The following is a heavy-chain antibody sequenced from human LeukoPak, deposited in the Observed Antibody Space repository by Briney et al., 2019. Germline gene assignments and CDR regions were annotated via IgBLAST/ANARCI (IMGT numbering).Heavy chain of an antibody. Sequence: PSETLSLTCAVYGGSFSGYYWSWIRQPPGKGLEWIGEINHSGSTNYNPSLKSRVTISVDTSKNQFSLKLSSVTAADTAVYYCARFLSRVNYKEYSSSSFDYWGQGTLVTVSS. CDR1: GGSFSGYY. J-gene: IGHJ4*02. CDR2: INHSGST. D-gene: IGHD6-6*01. V-gene: IGHV4-34*01. CDR3: ARFLSRVNYKEYSSSSFDY.